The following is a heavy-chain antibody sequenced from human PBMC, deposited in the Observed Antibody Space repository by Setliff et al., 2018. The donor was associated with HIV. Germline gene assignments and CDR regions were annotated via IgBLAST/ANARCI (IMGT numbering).Heavy chain of an antibody. Sequence: SETLSLTCTVSGGSISSHYWSWIRQPPGKGLEWIGYIYYSGSTNYNPSLKSRVTISVDTSKNQFSLKLSSVTAADTAVYYCARGGLNYFDYWGQGTLVTVSS. CDR3: ARGGLNYFDY. J-gene: IGHJ4*02. V-gene: IGHV4-59*11. D-gene: IGHD3-16*01. CDR2: IYYSGST. CDR1: GGSISSHY.